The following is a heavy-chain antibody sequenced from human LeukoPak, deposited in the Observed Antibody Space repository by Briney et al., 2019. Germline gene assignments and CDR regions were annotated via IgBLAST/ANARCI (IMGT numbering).Heavy chain of an antibody. CDR2: ISSGRSA. CDR3: ARQAFDTSFDP. Sequence: PSGTLSLTCGVSGGSFSTDYWSWLRQPPGKGLEWIGFISSGRSAAYTPSLSSRVTISMDPSKNQFSLKLSSVTAADTAVYYCARQAFDTSFDPWGQGTLVTVSS. J-gene: IGHJ5*02. D-gene: IGHD2/OR15-2a*01. V-gene: IGHV4-59*08. CDR1: GGSFSTDY.